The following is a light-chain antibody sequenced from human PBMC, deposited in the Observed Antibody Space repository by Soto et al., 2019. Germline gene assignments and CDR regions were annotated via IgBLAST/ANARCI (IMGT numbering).Light chain of an antibody. Sequence: QSVLTQPPSASGTPGQRVTISCSGSSSNIGSNTVNWYQQLPGTAPKLLIYNDNQRPSGVPDRFSGSKSGTSASLAISGLQSGDEADYACAAWDASLNGYVFGTGTKLTVL. CDR3: AAWDASLNGYV. J-gene: IGLJ1*01. CDR1: SSNIGSNT. CDR2: NDN. V-gene: IGLV1-44*01.